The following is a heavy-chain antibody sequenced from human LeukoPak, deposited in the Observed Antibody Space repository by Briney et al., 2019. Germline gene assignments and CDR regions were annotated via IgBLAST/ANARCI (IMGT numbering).Heavy chain of an antibody. CDR3: AREAAADQVPGANWFVP. D-gene: IGHD6-13*01. V-gene: IGHV1-46*01. CDR2: INPSGGST. CDR1: GYTFTIDY. J-gene: IGHJ5*02. Sequence: GASVKVSCKASGYTFTIDYMHWVRHAPGQGLEWRGIINPSGGSTSYAHKFQGRVHLTRDTSTRPVYMELRRLRSEDTAVYYCAREAAADQVPGANWFVPWGQGTLVTVSS.